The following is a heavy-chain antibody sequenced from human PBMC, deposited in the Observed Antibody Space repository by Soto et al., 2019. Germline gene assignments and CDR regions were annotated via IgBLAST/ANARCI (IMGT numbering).Heavy chain of an antibody. CDR3: ARDNGNYFDY. J-gene: IGHJ4*02. CDR2: ISGYSGSA. CDR1: GCSFSSHG. Sequence: ASVKVSCKTSGCSFSSHGISWVRQAAGQGLEGMGWISGYSGSANYVQKLQGRVTMTTDTSTSTAYMELRDVKSDDTAVYSSARDNGNYFDYWGLGTLVTVSS. D-gene: IGHD2-8*01. V-gene: IGHV1-18*01.